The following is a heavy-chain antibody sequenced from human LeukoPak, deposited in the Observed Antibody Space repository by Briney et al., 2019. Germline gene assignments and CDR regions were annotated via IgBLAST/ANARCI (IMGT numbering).Heavy chain of an antibody. CDR3: VRDKDWAFDV. D-gene: IGHD2-21*01. CDR2: VRDNGYVT. Sequence: GGSLRLSCAASGFRYSSEPMIGLRQAPGKGVEGISHVRDNGYVTDYADSVKGRFTISRDNAKDSLHLQMNSLRDEDTAVYYCVRDKDWAFDVWGQGSMVTVSA. V-gene: IGHV3-48*02. CDR1: GFRYSSEP. J-gene: IGHJ3*01.